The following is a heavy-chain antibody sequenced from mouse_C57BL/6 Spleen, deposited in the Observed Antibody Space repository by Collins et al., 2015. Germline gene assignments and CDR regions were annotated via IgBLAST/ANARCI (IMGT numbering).Heavy chain of an antibody. CDR3: AREGSRYAMDY. CDR2: IYPGDGDT. J-gene: IGHJ4*01. Sequence: QVQLQQSGPELVKPGASVKISCKASGYAFSSSWMNWVKQRPGQGLEWIGRIYPGDGDTNYNGKFKGKATLTADKSSSTAYMQLSSLTPMDSAVYFCAREGSRYAMDYWGQGTSVTVSS. CDR1: GYAFSSSW. D-gene: IGHD1-1*01. V-gene: IGHV1-82*01.